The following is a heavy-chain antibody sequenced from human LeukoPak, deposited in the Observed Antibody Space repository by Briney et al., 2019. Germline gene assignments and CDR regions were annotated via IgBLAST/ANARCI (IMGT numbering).Heavy chain of an antibody. Sequence: GESLQISCKGSGYSFTSYWIGWVRQLPGKGLEWMGIIYPGDSDTRYSPSFQGQVTISADKSISTAYLQWSSLKASDTAMYYCARHPNYYGSVRWFDPWGQGTLVTVSS. V-gene: IGHV5-51*01. CDR3: ARHPNYYGSVRWFDP. CDR2: IYPGDSDT. D-gene: IGHD3-10*01. J-gene: IGHJ5*02. CDR1: GYSFTSYW.